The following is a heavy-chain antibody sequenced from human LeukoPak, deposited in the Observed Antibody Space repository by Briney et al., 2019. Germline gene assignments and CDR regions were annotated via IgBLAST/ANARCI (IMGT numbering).Heavy chain of an antibody. CDR3: ARSDSSSWGYYYYYYMDV. Sequence: ASVKVSCKASGGTFSSYAISWVRQAPGQGLEWMGRIIPILGIANYAQKFQGRVTITADKSTSTAYMELSSLRSEDTAVYYCARSDSSSWGYYYYYYMDVWGKGTTVTVSS. V-gene: IGHV1-69*04. D-gene: IGHD6-13*01. J-gene: IGHJ6*03. CDR2: IIPILGIA. CDR1: GGTFSSYA.